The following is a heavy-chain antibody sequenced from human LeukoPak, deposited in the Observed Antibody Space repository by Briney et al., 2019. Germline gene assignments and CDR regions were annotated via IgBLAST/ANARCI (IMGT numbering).Heavy chain of an antibody. CDR3: ARGPRITIFGVVIPHPMDV. D-gene: IGHD3-3*01. CDR2: IYYSGST. Sequence: SETLSLTCTVSGGSISSSEYYWGWIRQPPGKGLEWIGSIYYSGSTDYNPSLKSRVTISVDTSKNQFSLKLSSVTAADTAVYYCARGPRITIFGVVIPHPMDVWGKGTTVTVSS. J-gene: IGHJ6*03. CDR1: GGSISSSEYY. V-gene: IGHV4-39*01.